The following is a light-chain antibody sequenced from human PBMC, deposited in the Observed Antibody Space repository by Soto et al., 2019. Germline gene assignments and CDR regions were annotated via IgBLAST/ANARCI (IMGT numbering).Light chain of an antibody. Sequence: MMMTQSPATLSVSPVERVTLSCRTGHSVNSHVAWYQQKPGQAPRLLLYGASTRATGIPVRFSGSGFGTEFTLTISSLQSEDFAVYYCQQYKNWPLFGQGTRLEIK. CDR1: HSVNSH. J-gene: IGKJ5*01. V-gene: IGKV3-15*01. CDR3: QQYKNWPL. CDR2: GAS.